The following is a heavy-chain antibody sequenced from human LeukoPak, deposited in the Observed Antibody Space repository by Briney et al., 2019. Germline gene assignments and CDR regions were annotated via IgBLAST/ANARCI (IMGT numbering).Heavy chain of an antibody. J-gene: IGHJ4*02. Sequence: GGSLRLSCAASGFTFSSYWMHWVRPAPGKGLVWVSRINSDGSSTSYADSVKGRFTISRDNAKNTLYLQMNSLRAEDTAVYYCGREPGDYGDHVEYWGQGTLVTVSS. V-gene: IGHV3-74*01. CDR2: INSDGSST. D-gene: IGHD4/OR15-4a*01. CDR3: GREPGDYGDHVEY. CDR1: GFTFSSYW.